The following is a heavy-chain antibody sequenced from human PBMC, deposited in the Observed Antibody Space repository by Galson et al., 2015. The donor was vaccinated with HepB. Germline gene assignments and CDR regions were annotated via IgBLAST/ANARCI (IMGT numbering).Heavy chain of an antibody. J-gene: IGHJ4*02. V-gene: IGHV1-46*03. Sequence: SVKVSCKASGYTFTSYYMHWVRQAPGQGLEWMGIINPSGGSTSYAQKFQGRVTMTRDTSTSTVYMELSSLRSEDTAVYYCAREGLAAAASMGGFDYWGQGTLVTVSS. CDR1: GYTFTSYY. CDR2: INPSGGST. D-gene: IGHD6-13*01. CDR3: AREGLAAAASMGGFDY.